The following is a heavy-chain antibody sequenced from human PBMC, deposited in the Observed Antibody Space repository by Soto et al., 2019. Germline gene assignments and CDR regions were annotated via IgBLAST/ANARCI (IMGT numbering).Heavy chain of an antibody. CDR3: ARGWLVADYFDY. CDR2: IYYSGST. Sequence: SXTLSLTCTVSGGSISSSSYYWGLIRQPPGKGLEWIGSIYYSGSTYYNPSLKSRVTISVDTSKNQFSLKLSSVTAADTAVYYCARGWLVADYFDYWGQGTLVTVSS. J-gene: IGHJ4*02. D-gene: IGHD6-19*01. CDR1: GGSISSSSYY. V-gene: IGHV4-39*01.